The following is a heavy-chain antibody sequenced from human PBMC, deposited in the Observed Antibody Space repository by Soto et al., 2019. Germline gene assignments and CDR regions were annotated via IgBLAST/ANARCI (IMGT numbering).Heavy chain of an antibody. CDR3: ARDQGGTTLYYHGMDV. J-gene: IGHJ6*02. Sequence: QVQLVESGGGVVQPGRSLRLSCAPSGFTFSSYAMHWVRQAPGQGLEWVALISYDGSNKYYADSVKGRFTISRDNSKNTLYLQMNSLRPEDTAVYHCARDQGGTTLYYHGMDVWGQGTTVTVSS. CDR1: GFTFSSYA. D-gene: IGHD1-7*01. CDR2: ISYDGSNK. V-gene: IGHV3-30-3*01.